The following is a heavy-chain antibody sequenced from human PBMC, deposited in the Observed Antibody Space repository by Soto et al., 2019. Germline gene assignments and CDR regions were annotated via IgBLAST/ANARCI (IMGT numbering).Heavy chain of an antibody. V-gene: IGHV1-69*13. J-gene: IGHJ4*02. CDR3: ARGSSSSGFFDY. Sequence: GASVKVSCKASGGTFSSYAISWVRQAPGQGLEWVGGIIPIFGTANYAQKFQGRVTITADESTSTAYMELSSLRSEDTAVYYCARGSSSSGFFDYWDQGTLVTVSS. CDR1: GGTFSSYA. D-gene: IGHD6-6*01. CDR2: IIPIFGTA.